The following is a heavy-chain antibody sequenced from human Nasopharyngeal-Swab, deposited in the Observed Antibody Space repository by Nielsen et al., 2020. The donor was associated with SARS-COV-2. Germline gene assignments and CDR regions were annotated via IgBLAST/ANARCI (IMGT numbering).Heavy chain of an antibody. CDR2: ISYDGSNK. Sequence: GESLEISCAASGFTFSSYGMHWVRQAPGKGLEWVAVISYDGSNKYYADSVKGRFTISRDNSKNTLYLQMNSLRAEDTAVYYCAKVHVPAAISCYMDVWGKGTTVTVSS. J-gene: IGHJ6*03. CDR3: AKVHVPAAISCYMDV. CDR1: GFTFSSYG. V-gene: IGHV3-30*18. D-gene: IGHD2-2*01.